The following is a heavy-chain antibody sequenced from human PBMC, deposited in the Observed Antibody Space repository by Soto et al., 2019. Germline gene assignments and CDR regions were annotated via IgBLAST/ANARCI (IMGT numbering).Heavy chain of an antibody. CDR3: AKRFTIFGVVKLPPDVDH. Sequence: EVQLLESGGGFVQPGGSLRLSCAASGFSFSNHAMSWVRQAPGKGLEWVSGISSGSGDNTYYAASVKGRFTISRDNSKSTLYLQTNNWSAHDTAPYFCAKRFTIFGVVKLPPDVDHWGQGTLVTVSS. J-gene: IGHJ4*02. D-gene: IGHD3-3*01. CDR2: ISSGSGDNT. CDR1: GFSFSNHA. V-gene: IGHV3-23*01.